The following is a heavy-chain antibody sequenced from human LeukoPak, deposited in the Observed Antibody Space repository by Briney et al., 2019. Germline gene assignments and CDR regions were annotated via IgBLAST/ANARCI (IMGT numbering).Heavy chain of an antibody. CDR2: FYHGGST. J-gene: IGHJ2*01. V-gene: IGHV4-30-2*02. Sequence: SETLSLTCAVSGGSISSGGYSWSWIRQPPGKGLEWIGYFYHGGSTYYNPSLKSRVTISVDTSRNQFSLKLTSVTAADTAVYYCARVNSGSHWYFDLWGRGTLVTVSS. CDR1: GGSISSGGYS. CDR3: ARVNSGSHWYFDL. D-gene: IGHD3-10*01.